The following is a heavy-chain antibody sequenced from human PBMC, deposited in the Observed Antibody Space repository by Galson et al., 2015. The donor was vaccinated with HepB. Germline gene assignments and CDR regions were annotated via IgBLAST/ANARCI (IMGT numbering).Heavy chain of an antibody. CDR1: GFTFGDYA. D-gene: IGHD3-9*01. CDR2: IRSKAYGGTT. CDR3: TRAALRYFDWLVPDDAFDI. J-gene: IGHJ3*02. Sequence: SLRLSCAASGFTFGDYAMSWFRQAPGKGLEWVGFIRSKAYGGTTEYAASVKGRFTISGDDSKSIAYLQMSSLKTEDTAVYYCTRAALRYFDWLVPDDAFDIWGQGTMVTVSS. V-gene: IGHV3-49*03.